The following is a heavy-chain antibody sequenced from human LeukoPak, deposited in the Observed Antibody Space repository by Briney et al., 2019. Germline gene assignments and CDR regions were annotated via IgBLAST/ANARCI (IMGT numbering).Heavy chain of an antibody. D-gene: IGHD3-22*01. V-gene: IGHV4-59*01. CDR3: TRDAEISGYTWYNWFDP. Sequence: ASETLSLTCTVSGDSISSYYWSWIRQSPGKGLEWIGYIYYSGSTNYNPSLKRRVTMSVDTSKNQFSLKLSSVTAADTAVYYCTRDAEISGYTWYNWFDPWGQGILVTVSS. CDR1: GDSISSYY. J-gene: IGHJ5*02. CDR2: IYYSGST.